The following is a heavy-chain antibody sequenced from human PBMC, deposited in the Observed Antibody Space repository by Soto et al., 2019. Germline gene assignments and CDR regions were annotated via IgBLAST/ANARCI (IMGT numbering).Heavy chain of an antibody. CDR3: ASDMDV. CDR1: GFIVSDNY. CDR2: IYRGGTT. J-gene: IGHJ6*02. V-gene: IGHV3-66*01. Sequence: EVQLVESGGGLVQPGGSLRLSCAASGFIVSDNYMSWVRQAPGKGLEWVSVIYRGGTTYYADSVKGRFTISRDSSKNTLYLQMNHLRASDTAVYYCASDMDVWGQGTTVTVSS.